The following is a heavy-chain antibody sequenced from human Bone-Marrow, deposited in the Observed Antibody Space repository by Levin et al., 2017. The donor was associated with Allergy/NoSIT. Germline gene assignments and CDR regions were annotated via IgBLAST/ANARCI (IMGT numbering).Heavy chain of an antibody. J-gene: IGHJ4*02. CDR1: GGSVNSAGFF. D-gene: IGHD2-15*01. Sequence: SQTLSLTCSVSGGSVNSAGFFWTWIRQSPGKGLEWIGYVYYTGSTNYNPSLKSRLTMSIDTSKNEFSLRLHSVTAADTAIYYYASHHCATAACSVLLFDFWGQGSLVTVSS. V-gene: IGHV4-61*08. CDR2: VYYTGST. CDR3: ASHHCATAACSVLLFDF.